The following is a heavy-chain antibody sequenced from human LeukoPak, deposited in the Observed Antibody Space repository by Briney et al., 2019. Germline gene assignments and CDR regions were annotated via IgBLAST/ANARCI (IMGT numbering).Heavy chain of an antibody. CDR3: ARDFSIGGWSRLAFDI. V-gene: IGHV4-61*02. CDR1: GFSLSNARRG. CDR2: IYTSGST. Sequence: ESGPVLVKPTETLTLTCTVSGFSLSNARRGVSWIRQPPGKALEWIGRIYTSGSTNYNPSLKSRVTISVDTSMNQFSLKLSSVTAADTAVYYCARDFSIGGWSRLAFDIWGQGTMVTVSS. J-gene: IGHJ3*02. D-gene: IGHD6-19*01.